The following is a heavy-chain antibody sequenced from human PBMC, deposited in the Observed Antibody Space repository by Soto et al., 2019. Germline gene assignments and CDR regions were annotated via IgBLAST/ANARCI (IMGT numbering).Heavy chain of an antibody. CDR2: ISGSGGST. D-gene: IGHD4-17*01. Sequence: EVQLLESGGGLVQPGGSLRLSCAASGFTFSSYAMSWVRQAPGKGLEWVSAISGSGGSTYYADSVKGRITISRDNSKNTLYLQMNSQRAEDTAVYYCAKDKEITTVTTSDYWGQGTLVTVSS. CDR1: GFTFSSYA. CDR3: AKDKEITTVTTSDY. J-gene: IGHJ4*02. V-gene: IGHV3-23*01.